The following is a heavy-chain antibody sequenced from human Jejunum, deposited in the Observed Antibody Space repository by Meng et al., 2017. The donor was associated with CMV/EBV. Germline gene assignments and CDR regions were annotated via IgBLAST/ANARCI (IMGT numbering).Heavy chain of an antibody. J-gene: IGHJ1*01. CDR1: GVTISSNY. D-gene: IGHD6-13*01. CDR2: IYNGGASTT. Sequence: GVTISSNYMSWVRQDPGEEREWVSVIYNGGASTTYYADSVKGRFTISRDSSKNTLYLQMNSLRPEDTAVYSCATSAGPHQRSPFQHWGQGTLVTVSS. V-gene: IGHV3-66*02. CDR3: ATSAGPHQRSPFQH.